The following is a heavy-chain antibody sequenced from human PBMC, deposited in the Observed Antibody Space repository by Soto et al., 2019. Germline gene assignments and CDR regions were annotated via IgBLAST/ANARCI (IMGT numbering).Heavy chain of an antibody. CDR2: ISYDGSNK. CDR3: AKDSPRRAWFGELFAPAEYFQH. V-gene: IGHV3-30*18. CDR1: GFTFSSYG. Sequence: GGSLRLSCAASGFTFSSYGMHWVRQAPGKGLEWVAVISYDGSNKYCADSVKGRFTISRDNSKNTLYLQMNSLRAEDTAVYYCAKDSPRRAWFGELFAPAEYFQHWGQGTLVTVSS. J-gene: IGHJ1*01. D-gene: IGHD3-10*01.